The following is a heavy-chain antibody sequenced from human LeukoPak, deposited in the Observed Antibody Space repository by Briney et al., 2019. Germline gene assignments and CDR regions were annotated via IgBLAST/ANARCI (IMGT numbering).Heavy chain of an antibody. CDR2: ISGTGST. V-gene: IGHV3-23*01. J-gene: IGHJ4*02. CDR1: GFTFSNYA. Sequence: GSLRLSCAASGFTFSNYAMTWVRQAPGKGLEWVSTISGTGSTYYADSVRGRFTISRDNSKNTFYLQVDSLRAEDTAVFYCAKGASSSSWFRGDYWGQGTLVTVSS. D-gene: IGHD6-13*01. CDR3: AKGASSSSWFRGDY.